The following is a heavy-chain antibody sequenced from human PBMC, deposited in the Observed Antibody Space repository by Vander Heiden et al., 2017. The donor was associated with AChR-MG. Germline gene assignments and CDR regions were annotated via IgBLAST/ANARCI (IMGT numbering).Heavy chain of an antibody. CDR1: GYIFTNYG. CDR2: ISAYNGNR. Sequence: QVHLVQSGAEVKNPGASVKVSCKASGYIFTNYGITWVRQAPGQGLEWMGWISAYNGNRHYAQNRQGRVTMTTDTSTSTAYMELRSLTSEEKAVYYCARDPKLDDIDSRGYFDQWGQGTLVPVS. D-gene: IGHD6-6*01. J-gene: IGHJ4*02. V-gene: IGHV1-18*04. CDR3: ARDPKLDDIDSRGYFDQ.